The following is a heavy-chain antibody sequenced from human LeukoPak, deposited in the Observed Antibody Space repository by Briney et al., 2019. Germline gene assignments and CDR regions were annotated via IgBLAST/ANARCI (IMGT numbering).Heavy chain of an antibody. CDR2: ISGNSVRT. D-gene: IGHD2-2*01. V-gene: IGHV3-23*01. J-gene: IGHJ4*02. Sequence: GGPLRLSCAASGFTFSSYAMSWVRQTLGKGLEWVSSISGNSVRTHYADSVKGRFTISKDNSKNTLYLQMTSLRAEDTAVYYCAKGVVVVPAAGHYFDYWGQGTLVTVSS. CDR3: AKGVVVVPAAGHYFDY. CDR1: GFTFSSYA.